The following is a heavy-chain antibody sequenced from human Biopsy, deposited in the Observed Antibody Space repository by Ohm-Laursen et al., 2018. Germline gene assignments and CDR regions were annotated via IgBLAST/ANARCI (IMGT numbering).Heavy chain of an antibody. Sequence: SVKVSCKASGYTFTSHDINWVRQATGQGLEWMGWMSPNTGNTVYAQRFQDRVTMTSDTSTGTAYMESTSLTSDDTAVYFCARWETTLGRSLDSWGQGTLVAVSS. CDR2: MSPNTGNT. J-gene: IGHJ4*02. CDR1: GYTFTSHD. D-gene: IGHD1-26*01. CDR3: ARWETTLGRSLDS. V-gene: IGHV1-8*01.